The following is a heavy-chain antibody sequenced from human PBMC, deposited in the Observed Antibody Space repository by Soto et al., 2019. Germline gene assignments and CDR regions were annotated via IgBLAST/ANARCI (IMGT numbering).Heavy chain of an antibody. D-gene: IGHD2-2*01. Sequence: GGSLRLSCAASGFTFSTYSMNWVRQAPGKGLEWISSISSGSNYIYYADSVKGRFTISRDNAKNSLYLQMNSLRAEDTAVYYCARDPASLGRFEPWGQGTLVTVSS. CDR1: GFTFSTYS. CDR3: ARDPASLGRFEP. CDR2: ISSGSNYI. V-gene: IGHV3-21*01. J-gene: IGHJ5*02.